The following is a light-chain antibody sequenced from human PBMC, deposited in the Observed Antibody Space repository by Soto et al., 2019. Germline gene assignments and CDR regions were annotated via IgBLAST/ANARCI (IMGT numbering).Light chain of an antibody. CDR2: DVS. V-gene: IGLV2-14*01. CDR3: SSYTINTTYV. Sequence: QSALAQPASVSGSPGQSITISCTGTSGDVGISNFVSWYQQFPDKAPKLMIHDVSNRPSGVSNRFSGSKSGNTASLTISGLQAEDEAEYYCSSYTINTTYVLGTGTKVTVL. CDR1: SGDVGISNF. J-gene: IGLJ1*01.